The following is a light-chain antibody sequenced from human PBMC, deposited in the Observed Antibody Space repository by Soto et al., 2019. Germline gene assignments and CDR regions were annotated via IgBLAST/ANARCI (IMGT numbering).Light chain of an antibody. Sequence: QSVLTQPPSASGSPGQSVTISCTGTKSDIGVYDFVSWYQHHPGKAPRLIIYEVVQRPSGVPDRCSGSKSGNTASLTVSGLQAADEADYFCKSYAGSNTYVFGSGTKLTVL. CDR2: EVV. J-gene: IGLJ1*01. CDR3: KSYAGSNTYV. V-gene: IGLV2-8*01. CDR1: KSDIGVYDF.